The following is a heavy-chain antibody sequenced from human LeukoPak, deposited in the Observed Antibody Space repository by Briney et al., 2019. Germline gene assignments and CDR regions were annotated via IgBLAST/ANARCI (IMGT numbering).Heavy chain of an antibody. CDR1: GFTFSGSV. Sequence: SGGSLRLSCAASGFTFSGSVMHWVRQASGKGLEWVGRIRSKDNSYATAYAASVKGRFTIYRDDSKNTAYLQMNSLKPEDTAVYYCTRRPRSDSSGYFDYWGQGTLVTVSS. D-gene: IGHD3-22*01. CDR2: IRSKDNSYAT. V-gene: IGHV3-73*01. J-gene: IGHJ4*02. CDR3: TRRPRSDSSGYFDY.